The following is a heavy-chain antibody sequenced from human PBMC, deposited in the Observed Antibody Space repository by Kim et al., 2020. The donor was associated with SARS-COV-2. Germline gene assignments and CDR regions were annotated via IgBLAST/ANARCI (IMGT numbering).Heavy chain of an antibody. CDR1: GFTFGDYA. CDR3: AKTATYYYGSGSYYFLGFDY. Sequence: GGSLRLSCAASGFTFGDYAMHWVRQAPGKGLEWVSGISWNSGSIGYADSVKGRFTISRDNAKNSLYLQMNSLRAEDTALYYCAKTATYYYGSGSYYFLGFDYWGQGTLVTVSS. D-gene: IGHD3-10*01. V-gene: IGHV3-9*01. J-gene: IGHJ4*02. CDR2: ISWNSGSI.